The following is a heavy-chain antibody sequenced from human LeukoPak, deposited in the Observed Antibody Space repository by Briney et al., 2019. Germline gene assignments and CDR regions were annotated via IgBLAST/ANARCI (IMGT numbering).Heavy chain of an antibody. J-gene: IGHJ4*02. Sequence: SETLSLTCAVYGGSFSGYYWSWIRQPPGKGLEWIGEINHSGSTNYNPSLKSRATISVDTSKNQFSLKLSSVTAADTAVYYCARGNVAVAGTGGYYFDYWGQGTLVTVSS. CDR3: ARGNVAVAGTGGYYFDY. CDR1: GGSFSGYY. D-gene: IGHD6-19*01. V-gene: IGHV4-34*01. CDR2: INHSGST.